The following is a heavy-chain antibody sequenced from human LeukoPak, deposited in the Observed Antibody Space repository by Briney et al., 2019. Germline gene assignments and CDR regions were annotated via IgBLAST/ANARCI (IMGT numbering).Heavy chain of an antibody. V-gene: IGHV4-39*07. CDR1: GGSISSSSYY. CDR3: ATSSIAAKAIDY. Sequence: KPSETLSLTCTVSGGSISSSSYYWGWIRQPPGKGLEWIGSIYYSGSTNYNPSLKSRVTISVDTSKNQFSLKLSSVTAADTAVYYCATSSIAAKAIDYWGQGTLVTVSS. J-gene: IGHJ4*02. D-gene: IGHD6-13*01. CDR2: IYYSGST.